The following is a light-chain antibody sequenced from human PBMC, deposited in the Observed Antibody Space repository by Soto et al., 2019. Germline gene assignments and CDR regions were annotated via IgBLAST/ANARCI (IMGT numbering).Light chain of an antibody. CDR3: AAWDDRLNGYV. Sequence: QSVLTQPPSASGTPGQSVTISCSGSSSSTGRKTVNWYQQRPGAAPKRLIYTNNHRPSGVPDRFSGSKSGTSASLAISGLQSEDGPDYYCAAWDDRLNGYVLGTGTKVTVL. CDR2: TNN. J-gene: IGLJ1*01. CDR1: SSSTGRKT. V-gene: IGLV1-44*01.